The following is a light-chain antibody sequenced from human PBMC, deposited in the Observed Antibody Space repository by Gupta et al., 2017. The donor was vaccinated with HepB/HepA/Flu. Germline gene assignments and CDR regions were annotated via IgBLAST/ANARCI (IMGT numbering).Light chain of an antibody. Sequence: QAGLTQPPSVSKGSRQTATLTCTGNSKNIGDQGATWLQQHQGHPPKLLSYKSNNRPSGISERFSASRSGNTASLTITGLQPEDEADYYCSAWDSSLSAYVFGTGTKVTVL. V-gene: IGLV10-54*04. CDR2: KSN. CDR1: SKNIGDQG. J-gene: IGLJ1*01. CDR3: SAWDSSLSAYV.